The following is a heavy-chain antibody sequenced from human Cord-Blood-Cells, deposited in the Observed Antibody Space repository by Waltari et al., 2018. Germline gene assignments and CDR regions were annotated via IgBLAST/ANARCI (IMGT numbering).Heavy chain of an antibody. CDR1: GFNFSSYA. CDR3: AKVQRGSSSWVDY. V-gene: IGHV3-23*01. D-gene: IGHD6-13*01. Sequence: EVQLLESGGGLVQPGGSLRLSCAASGFNFSSYALSWVRQAPGKGLEWVSAISGSGGSTYYADSVKGRFTISRDNSKNTLYLQMNSLRAEDTAVYYCAKVQRGSSSWVDYWGQGTLVTVSS. CDR2: ISGSGGST. J-gene: IGHJ4*02.